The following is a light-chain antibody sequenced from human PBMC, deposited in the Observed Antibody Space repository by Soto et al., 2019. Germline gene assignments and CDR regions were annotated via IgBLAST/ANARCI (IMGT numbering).Light chain of an antibody. CDR2: GAS. V-gene: IGKV3-15*01. J-gene: IGKJ1*01. Sequence: EIVMTQSPATLSVSPGERATLSCRASQSVSSNLAWYQQKPGQAPRLLIYGASTRATGTPARFSGSGSGTEFTLTISSLQYEDFAVYYCQQYNNWPRGTFGQGTKVEIK. CDR3: QQYNNWPRGT. CDR1: QSVSSN.